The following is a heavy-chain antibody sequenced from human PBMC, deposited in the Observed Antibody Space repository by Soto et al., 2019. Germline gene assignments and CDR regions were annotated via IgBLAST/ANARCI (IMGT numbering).Heavy chain of an antibody. CDR3: TTDITMIVVVIGLDAFDI. CDR2: IKSKTDGGTT. D-gene: IGHD3-22*01. V-gene: IGHV3-15*07. CDR1: GFTFSNAW. Sequence: GGSVRLSCAVSGFTFSNAWMNWVRQAPGKGLEWVGRIKSKTDGGTTDYAAPVKGRFTISRDDSKNTLYLQMNSLKTEDTAVYYCTTDITMIVVVIGLDAFDIWGQGTMVTVSS. J-gene: IGHJ3*02.